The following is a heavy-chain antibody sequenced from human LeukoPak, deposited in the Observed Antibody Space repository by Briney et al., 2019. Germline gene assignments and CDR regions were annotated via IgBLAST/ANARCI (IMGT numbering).Heavy chain of an antibody. J-gene: IGHJ4*02. V-gene: IGHV1-46*01. D-gene: IGHD3-3*01. CDR3: ARDLRSSSFDY. CDR2: INPSGGGT. CDR1: GYTFTSCY. Sequence: ASVKVSCKASGYTFTSCYMHWVRQAPGQGLEWMGIINPSGGGTSYAQKFQGRVTMTGDTSTSTVYMELSSLRSEDTAVYYCARDLRSSSFDYWGQGTLVTVSS.